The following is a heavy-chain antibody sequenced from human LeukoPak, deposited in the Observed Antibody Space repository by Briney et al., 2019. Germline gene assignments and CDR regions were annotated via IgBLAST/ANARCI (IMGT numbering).Heavy chain of an antibody. Sequence: SETLSLTCTVSGYSISSGYYWSWIRQPPGKGLEWIGEINHSGSTNYNPSLKSRVTISVDTSKNQFSLKLSSVTAADTAVYYCARTGGKGGSWYSELDPWGQGTLVTVSS. V-gene: IGHV4-38-2*02. CDR3: ARTGGKGGSWYSELDP. D-gene: IGHD6-13*01. CDR1: GYSISSGYY. J-gene: IGHJ5*02. CDR2: INHSGST.